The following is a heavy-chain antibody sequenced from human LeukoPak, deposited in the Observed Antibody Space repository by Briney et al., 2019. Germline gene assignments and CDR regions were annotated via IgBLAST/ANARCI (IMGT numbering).Heavy chain of an antibody. V-gene: IGHV3-23*01. CDR1: GFTFSSIA. CDR2: ISGSGGGT. Sequence: GGSLRLSCAASGFTFSSIAMSWVRQAPDKGLEWVSAISGSGGGTYYADSVKGRFTISRDDSKNTLYLQMNSLRADDTAVYYCAKDLGRYRNNFFDYWGQGNLVTVSS. J-gene: IGHJ4*02. D-gene: IGHD1-26*01. CDR3: AKDLGRYRNNFFDY.